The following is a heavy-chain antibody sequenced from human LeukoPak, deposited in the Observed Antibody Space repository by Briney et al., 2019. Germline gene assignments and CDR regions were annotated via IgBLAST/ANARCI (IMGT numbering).Heavy chain of an antibody. J-gene: IGHJ4*02. V-gene: IGHV3-30-3*01. D-gene: IGHD3-10*01. CDR1: GFTFSSYA. Sequence: GGSLRLSCAASGFTFSSYAMHWVRQAPGKGLEWVAVISYDGSNKYYADSVKGRFTISRDNSKNTLYLQTNGLRAEDTAVYYCARVYNDLWFGELYFDYWGQGTLVTVSS. CDR3: ARVYNDLWFGELYFDY. CDR2: ISYDGSNK.